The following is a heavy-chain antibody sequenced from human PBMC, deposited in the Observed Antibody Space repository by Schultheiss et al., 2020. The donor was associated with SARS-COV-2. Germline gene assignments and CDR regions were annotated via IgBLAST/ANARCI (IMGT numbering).Heavy chain of an antibody. CDR3: AKNLRLTGDDTSYYFDY. Sequence: GESLKISCAASGFTFSDYYMSWIRQAPGKGLEWVSYISSSSSYIYYADSVKGRFTISRDNSKNTLYLQMNSLRAEDTAVYYCAKNLRLTGDDTSYYFDYWGQGTLVTVSS. D-gene: IGHD7-27*01. CDR1: GFTFSDYY. V-gene: IGHV3-11*06. J-gene: IGHJ4*02. CDR2: ISSSSSYI.